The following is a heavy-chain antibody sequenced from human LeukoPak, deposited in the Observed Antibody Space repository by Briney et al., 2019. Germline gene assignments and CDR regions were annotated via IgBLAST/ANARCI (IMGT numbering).Heavy chain of an antibody. J-gene: IGHJ3*02. Sequence: ASVKVSCKASGFTSTTSTMQWVRQARGQRLEWIGWIFVGSGDTDYAEKFQERVTITRDRSTSTVYMELSSLRSDDTAVYYCAADQPRYPDAFDIWGQGTMVTVSS. CDR2: IFVGSGDT. D-gene: IGHD1-1*01. V-gene: IGHV1-58*02. CDR1: GFTSTTST. CDR3: AADQPRYPDAFDI.